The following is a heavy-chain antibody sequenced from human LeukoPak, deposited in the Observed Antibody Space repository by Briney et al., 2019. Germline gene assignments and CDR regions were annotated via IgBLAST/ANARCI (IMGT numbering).Heavy chain of an antibody. D-gene: IGHD3-22*01. CDR3: ARSITMIVDWFDP. Sequence: GGSLGLSCVASGFTITSYNMNWVRQAPGKGLEWVASITSGSDYIYYADSVKGRFTISRDNAKNSLYLQMNSLRAEDTAVYFCARSITMIVDWFDPWGQGTLVTVSS. CDR1: GFTITSYN. CDR2: ITSGSDYI. J-gene: IGHJ5*02. V-gene: IGHV3-21*04.